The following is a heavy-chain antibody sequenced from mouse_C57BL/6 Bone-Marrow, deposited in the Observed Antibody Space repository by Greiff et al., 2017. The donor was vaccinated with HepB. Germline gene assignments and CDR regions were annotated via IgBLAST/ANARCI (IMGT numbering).Heavy chain of an antibody. CDR2: ISNGGGST. D-gene: IGHD1-1*01. J-gene: IGHJ4*01. V-gene: IGHV5-12*01. Sequence: EVKLMESGGGLVQPGGSLKLSCAASGFTFSDYYMYWVRQTPEKRLEWVAYISNGGGSTYYPDTVKGRFTISRDNAKNTLYLQMSRLKSEDTAMYYCASIYYYGSSDYAMDYWGQGTSVTVSS. CDR1: GFTFSDYY. CDR3: ASIYYYGSSDYAMDY.